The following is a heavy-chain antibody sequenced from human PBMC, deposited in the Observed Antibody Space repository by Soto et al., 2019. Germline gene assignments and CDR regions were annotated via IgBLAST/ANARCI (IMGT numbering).Heavy chain of an antibody. CDR2: ISSNGGST. CDR1: GFTFSSYA. J-gene: IGHJ3*02. Sequence: GGSLRLSCAASGFTFSSYAMHWVRQAPGKGLEYVSAISSNGGSTYYANSVKGRFTISRDNSKNTLYLQMGSLRAEDMAVYYCARDLTGESIWGQGTMVTVSS. D-gene: IGHD7-27*01. CDR3: ARDLTGESI. V-gene: IGHV3-64*01.